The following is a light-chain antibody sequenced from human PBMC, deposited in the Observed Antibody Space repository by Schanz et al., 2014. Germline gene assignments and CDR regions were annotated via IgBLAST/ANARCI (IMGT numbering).Light chain of an antibody. V-gene: IGKV1-27*01. CDR2: GAS. Sequence: DIQMTQSPPSLSASVGDRVTITCRTSEGISNYLAWYQQRPGKNPELLIYGASFLQPGVSSRFSGSGVGTEFTLTISSLQPEDVATYYCQKYYNALWTFGPGTKVDIK. CDR3: QKYYNALWT. CDR1: EGISNY. J-gene: IGKJ1*01.